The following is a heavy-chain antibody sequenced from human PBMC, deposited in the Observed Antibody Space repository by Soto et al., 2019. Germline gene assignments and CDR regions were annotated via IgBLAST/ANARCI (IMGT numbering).Heavy chain of an antibody. CDR1: GFTFSSYA. Sequence: WSLRLSCAASGFTFSSYAMSWVRQAPGKGLEWVSAISGSGGSTYYADSVKGRFTISRDNSKNTLYLQMNSLRAEDTAVYYCAKEPYSSSRYYFDYWGQGTLVTSPQ. CDR3: AKEPYSSSRYYFDY. D-gene: IGHD6-13*01. V-gene: IGHV3-23*01. J-gene: IGHJ4*02. CDR2: ISGSGGST.